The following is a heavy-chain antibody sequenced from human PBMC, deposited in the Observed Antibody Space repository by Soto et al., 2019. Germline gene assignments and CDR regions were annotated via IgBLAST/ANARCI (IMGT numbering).Heavy chain of an antibody. J-gene: IGHJ4*02. CDR2: IYTGGST. Sequence: GGSLRLSCAASGFTVSSNYMSWVRQAPGKGLEWVSVIYTGGSTYYADSVKGRFTISRDNSKNTLYLQMNSLRAEDTAMLYQRSMIVVVIIYHFDYWGQGALVTVSS. D-gene: IGHD3-22*01. CDR1: GFTVSSNY. V-gene: IGHV3-66*01. CDR3: RSMIVVVIIYHFDY.